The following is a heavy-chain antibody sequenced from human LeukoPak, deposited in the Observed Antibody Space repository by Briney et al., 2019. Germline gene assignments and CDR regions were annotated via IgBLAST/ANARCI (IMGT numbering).Heavy chain of an antibody. CDR3: ARANYGGPPGDY. Sequence: ASVKVSCKTSRYTFTGYYMHWVRQAPGQGLEWMGWFNPNSRDTNYARKFQGRVTMTRDTSIDTAYLELSRLRSDDTAVYYCARANYGGPPGDYWGQGTLVTVSS. CDR1: RYTFTGYY. J-gene: IGHJ4*02. CDR2: FNPNSRDT. V-gene: IGHV1-2*02. D-gene: IGHD4-23*01.